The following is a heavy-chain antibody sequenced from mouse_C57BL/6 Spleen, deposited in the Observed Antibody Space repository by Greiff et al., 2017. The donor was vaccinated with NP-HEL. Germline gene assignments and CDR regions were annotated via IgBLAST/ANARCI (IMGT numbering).Heavy chain of an antibody. J-gene: IGHJ3*01. D-gene: IGHD1-1*01. Sequence: QVQLQQPGAELVMPGASVKLSCKASGYTFTSYWMHWVKQRPGQGLEWIGEIDPSDSYTNYNQKFKGKSTLTVDKSSSPAYMQLSSLTSEDSAVYYCGRNYYYGSSYEGLAYWGQGTLVTVSA. V-gene: IGHV1-69*01. CDR3: GRNYYYGSSYEGLAY. CDR1: GYTFTSYW. CDR2: IDPSDSYT.